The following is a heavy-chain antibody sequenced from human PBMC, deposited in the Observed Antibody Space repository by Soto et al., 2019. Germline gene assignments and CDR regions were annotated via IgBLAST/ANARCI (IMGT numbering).Heavy chain of an antibody. D-gene: IGHD2-2*01. Sequence: QVRLVESGGGVVQPGTSLRLSCAASGFTFSSYVVHWVRQAPGKGLEWVAVTTSDENTKFYADSVKGRFTISRDNSKNTMYLQMNSLKTEDTAVYYCTTEYTGYCSSTSCYLFDYWGQGTLVTVSS. V-gene: IGHV3-30-3*01. CDR2: TTSDENTK. J-gene: IGHJ4*02. CDR1: GFTFSSYV. CDR3: TTEYTGYCSSTSCYLFDY.